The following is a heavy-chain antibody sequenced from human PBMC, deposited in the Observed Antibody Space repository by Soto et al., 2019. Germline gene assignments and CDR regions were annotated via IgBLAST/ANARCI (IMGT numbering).Heavy chain of an antibody. D-gene: IGHD3-3*01. CDR3: ARGQYYDFWSGYYQRPPVINDY. CDR1: GGSISSVCYY. Sequence: PSETLCLTWTVSGGSISSVCYYWSWIRQHPGKGLEWIGYIYYSGSTYYNPSLKSRVTISVDTSKNQFSLKLSSVTAADTAVYYCARGQYYDFWSGYYQRPPVINDYWGQGTLVTVSS. CDR2: IYYSGST. J-gene: IGHJ4*02. V-gene: IGHV4-31*02.